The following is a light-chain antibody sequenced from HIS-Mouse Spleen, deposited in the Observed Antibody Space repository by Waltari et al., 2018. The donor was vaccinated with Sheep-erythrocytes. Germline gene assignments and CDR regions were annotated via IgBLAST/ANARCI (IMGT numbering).Light chain of an antibody. CDR3: QAWDSSTAV. J-gene: IGLJ2*01. CDR2: QDS. V-gene: IGLV3-1*01. Sequence: SYELTQPPSVSVSPGQTASITCSGDKLGDKYACWYQQKPGQSPVLVIYQDSKRPQVIPHLFCGSNAENTATRTISGTQAMDEADYYCQAWDSSTAVFGGGTKLTVL. CDR1: KLGDKY.